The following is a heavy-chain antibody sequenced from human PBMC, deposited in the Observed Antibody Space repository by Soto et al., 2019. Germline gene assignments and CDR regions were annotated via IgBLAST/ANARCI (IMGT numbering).Heavy chain of an antibody. D-gene: IGHD2-15*01. CDR2: MSFDGSNK. V-gene: IGHV3-30-3*01. J-gene: IGHJ3*02. Sequence: QVQLVESGGGVVQPGKSLTLSCAASGFSLNSYSVNWVRQAPGKGLEWVAIMSFDGSNKFYGDSVKGRFSISRDSPKNTVFLQMISLRIEDTAVYYCARDHSPEVVEDAFDMWGQGTTVTVSS. CDR1: GFSLNSYS. CDR3: ARDHSPEVVEDAFDM.